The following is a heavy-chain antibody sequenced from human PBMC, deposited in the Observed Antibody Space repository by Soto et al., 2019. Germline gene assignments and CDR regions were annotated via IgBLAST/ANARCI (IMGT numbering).Heavy chain of an antibody. Sequence: QVQLQESGPGLVKPSETLSLTCTVSSDSITYYSWSWIRQSPGKGLEWIGYIHDSGRSNYNPSLKSRVKIPVHTSQKQFPLTLDSVTAADTAVYYCARVGGTRGCYWGQGTLVTVSS. CDR3: ARVGGTRGCY. CDR2: IHDSGRS. J-gene: IGHJ4*02. CDR1: SDSITYYS. V-gene: IGHV4-59*01. D-gene: IGHD3-16*01.